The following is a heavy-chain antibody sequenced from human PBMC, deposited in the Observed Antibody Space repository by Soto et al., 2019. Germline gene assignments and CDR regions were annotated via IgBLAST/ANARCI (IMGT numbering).Heavy chain of an antibody. CDR1: GYTFTGYY. CDR2: INPNSGGT. Sequence: APVKGSCKASGYTFTGYYMHCVRKAPGQGLEWMGWINPNSGGTNYAQKFQGRVTMTRDTSISTAYMELSRLRSDDTAVYYCARDRYSSSWYVRGYFQHWGQGTLVTVSS. CDR3: ARDRYSSSWYVRGYFQH. D-gene: IGHD6-13*01. J-gene: IGHJ1*01. V-gene: IGHV1-2*02.